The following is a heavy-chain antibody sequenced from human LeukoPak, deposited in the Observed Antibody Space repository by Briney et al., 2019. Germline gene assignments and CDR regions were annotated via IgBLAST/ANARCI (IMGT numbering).Heavy chain of an antibody. CDR3: AKSVTFVVVIPAIDY. J-gene: IGHJ4*02. Sequence: SGGSLRLSCAASGSTFSSYAMSWVRQAPGKGLEWVSGISASGGTTYDVDSVKGRFTITRDNSKNTLYLQMNSLRAEDTAVYYCAKSVTFVVVIPAIDYWGQGTLVTVSS. D-gene: IGHD3-3*01. V-gene: IGHV3-23*01. CDR2: ISASGGTT. CDR1: GSTFSSYA.